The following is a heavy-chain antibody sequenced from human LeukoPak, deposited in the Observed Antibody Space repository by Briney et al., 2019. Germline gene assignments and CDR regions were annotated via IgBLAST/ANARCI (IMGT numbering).Heavy chain of an antibody. J-gene: IGHJ3*02. V-gene: IGHV3-30-3*01. CDR1: GFTFSSYA. CDR3: TIAAAGTGGAFDI. Sequence: GGSLRLSCAASGFTFSSYAMHWVRQAPGKGLEWVAVISYDGSNKYYADSVKGRFTISRDNSKNTLYLQMNSLRAEDTAVYYCTIAAAGTGGAFDIWGQGTMVTVSS. CDR2: ISYDGSNK. D-gene: IGHD6-13*01.